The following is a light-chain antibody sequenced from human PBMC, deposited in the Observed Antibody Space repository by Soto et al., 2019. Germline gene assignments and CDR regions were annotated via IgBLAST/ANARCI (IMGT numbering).Light chain of an antibody. CDR1: QSISSW. CDR2: DAS. CDR3: QQYNSYSLT. Sequence: DIQMTQSPSTLSASVGDRLTITCRASQSISSWLAWYQQKPGKAPKLLIYDASSLESGVPSRFSGSGSGTEFTLTISSLQPDDFATYYCQQYNSYSLTFGQGTKVEIK. J-gene: IGKJ1*01. V-gene: IGKV1-5*01.